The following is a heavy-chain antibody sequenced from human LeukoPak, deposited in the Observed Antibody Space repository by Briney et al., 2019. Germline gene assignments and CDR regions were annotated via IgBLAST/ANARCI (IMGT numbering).Heavy chain of an antibody. CDR1: GGTFSSYA. Sequence: SVNVSCKASGGTFSSYAISWVRQAPGQGLEWMGGIIPIFGTANYAQKFQGRVTITADESTSTAYMELSSLRSEDTAVYYCAREQARYYYDSSGTPLRYFDYWGQGTLVTVSS. V-gene: IGHV1-69*13. J-gene: IGHJ4*02. CDR3: AREQARYYYDSSGTPLRYFDY. D-gene: IGHD3-22*01. CDR2: IIPIFGTA.